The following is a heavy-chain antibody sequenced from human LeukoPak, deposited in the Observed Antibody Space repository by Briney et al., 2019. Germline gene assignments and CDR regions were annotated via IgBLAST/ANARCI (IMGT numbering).Heavy chain of an antibody. CDR1: GCSISSYY. J-gene: IGHJ4*02. D-gene: IGHD6-13*01. Sequence: SETLSLTCTVSGCSISSYYWSWIRQPAGKGLEWIGRIYTSGSTNYNPSIKSRVTMSVDTSNNQLSLKLSSVTAADTAVYYCEREVGGAASRTVDYWGQGTLVTVSS. V-gene: IGHV4-4*07. CDR2: IYTSGST. CDR3: EREVGGAASRTVDY.